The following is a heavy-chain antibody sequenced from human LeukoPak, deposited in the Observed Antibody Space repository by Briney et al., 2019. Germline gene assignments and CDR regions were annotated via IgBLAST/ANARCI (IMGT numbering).Heavy chain of an antibody. V-gene: IGHV1-69*13. J-gene: IGHJ3*01. CDR2: IILLFGST. CDR3: AREMESLANGFDL. D-gene: IGHD3-3*01. CDR1: VDTFYNYP. Sequence: ASVKVSCKSSVDTFYNYPISWVRQAPGQGLEWMGHIILLFGSTHYAQNFHGRLTISADESTRTAFMELSSLRSEDTALYYCAREMESLANGFDLWGQGTMVTVSS.